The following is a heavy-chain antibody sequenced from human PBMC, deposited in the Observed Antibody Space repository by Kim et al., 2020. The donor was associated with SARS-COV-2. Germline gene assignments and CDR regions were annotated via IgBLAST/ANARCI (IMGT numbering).Heavy chain of an antibody. V-gene: IGHV3-30*04. J-gene: IGHJ1*01. Sequence: GGSLRLSCAASGFTFSSYAMHWVRQAPGKGLEWVAVLSYDGSNKYYADSVKGRITISRDNSKNTLYLQMNSLRAEDTAVYYCARDYYDSSGYYYVGQHWGKGTLVTVSS. CDR3: ARDYYDSSGYYYVGQH. CDR1: GFTFSSYA. CDR2: LSYDGSNK. D-gene: IGHD3-22*01.